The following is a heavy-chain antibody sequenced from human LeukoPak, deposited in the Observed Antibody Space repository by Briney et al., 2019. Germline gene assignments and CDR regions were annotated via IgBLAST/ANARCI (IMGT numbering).Heavy chain of an antibody. CDR2: IYYSGST. CDR3: ASYAVPYNWFDP. D-gene: IGHD1-1*01. J-gene: IGHJ5*02. Sequence: SETLSLTCTVSGGSISSSSYYWGWIRQPPGKGLEWIGSIYYSGSTYYNPSLKSRVTISVDTSKNQFSLQLNSVTPEDTAVYYCASYAVPYNWFDPWGQGTLVTVSS. V-gene: IGHV4-39*07. CDR1: GGSISSSSYY.